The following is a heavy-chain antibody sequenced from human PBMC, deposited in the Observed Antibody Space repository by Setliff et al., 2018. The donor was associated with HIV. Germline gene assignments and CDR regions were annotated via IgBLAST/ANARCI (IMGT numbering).Heavy chain of an antibody. D-gene: IGHD1-26*01. Sequence: GESLKISCAASGFTVSDNYMTWVRQAPGKGLEWVSVIYSDGRTYYTDSVKGRFTISRDDSKNTLYLQMNSLRVEDTAVYYCARVWETLQSYAFDIWGQGTMVTV. CDR3: ARVWETLQSYAFDI. CDR2: IYSDGRT. CDR1: GFTVSDNY. V-gene: IGHV3-53*01. J-gene: IGHJ3*02.